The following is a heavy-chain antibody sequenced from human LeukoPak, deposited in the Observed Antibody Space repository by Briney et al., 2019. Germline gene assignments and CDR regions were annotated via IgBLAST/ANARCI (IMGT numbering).Heavy chain of an antibody. V-gene: IGHV3-23*01. CDR3: AKDEKITIFGVVIEAYNWFDP. CDR1: GFTFSSYA. CDR2: ISGSGGST. D-gene: IGHD3-3*01. J-gene: IGHJ5*02. Sequence: GGSLRLSCAASGFTFSSYAMSWVRQAPGKGLEWVSAISGSGGSTYYADSVKGRITISRDNSENTLYLQMNSLRAEDTAVYYCAKDEKITIFGVVIEAYNWFDPWGQGTLVTVSS.